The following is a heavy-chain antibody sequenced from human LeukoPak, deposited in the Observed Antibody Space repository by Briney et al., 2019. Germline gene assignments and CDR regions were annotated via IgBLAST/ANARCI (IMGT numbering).Heavy chain of an antibody. CDR2: INHSGST. CDR3: ARHRYYYGSGSYYPDI. J-gene: IGHJ3*02. Sequence: SETLSLTCAVYGGSFSGYYRSWIRQPPGKGLEWIGEINHSGSTNYNPSLKSRVTISVDTSKNQFSLKLSSVTAADTAVYYCARHRYYYGSGSYYPDIWGQGTMVTVSS. CDR1: GGSFSGYY. D-gene: IGHD3-10*01. V-gene: IGHV4-34*01.